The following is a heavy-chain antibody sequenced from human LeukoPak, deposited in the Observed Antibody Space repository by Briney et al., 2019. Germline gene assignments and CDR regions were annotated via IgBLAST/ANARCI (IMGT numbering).Heavy chain of an antibody. V-gene: IGHV4-39*01. D-gene: IGHD6-19*01. Sequence: PSETLSLTCTVSGGSISSSSHYWGWIRQPPGKGLEWSGSIYYSGSTYYNPSLKSRVTISVDTSKNQFSLKLSSVTAADTAVYYRARQGYSSGWYTNVFDYWGQGTLVTVSS. CDR2: IYYSGST. J-gene: IGHJ4*02. CDR1: GGSISSSSHY. CDR3: ARQGYSSGWYTNVFDY.